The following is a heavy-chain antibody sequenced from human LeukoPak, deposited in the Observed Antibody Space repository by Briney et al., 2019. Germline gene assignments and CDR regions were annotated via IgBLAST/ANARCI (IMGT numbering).Heavy chain of an antibody. D-gene: IGHD5-18*01. J-gene: IGHJ3*02. CDR2: ISYDGSNK. Sequence: GGSLRLSCAASGFTLSSYAMHWVSQAPGKGLEWEAVISYDGSNKYYADSVKGRFTISRDNSKNTLYLQMNSLRAEDTAVYYCARWIQLWLRENDAFDIWGQATMVTVSS. CDR1: GFTLSSYA. CDR3: ARWIQLWLRENDAFDI. V-gene: IGHV3-30*04.